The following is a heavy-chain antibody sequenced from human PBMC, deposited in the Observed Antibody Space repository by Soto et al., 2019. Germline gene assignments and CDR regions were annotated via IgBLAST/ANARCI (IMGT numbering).Heavy chain of an antibody. CDR3: ARVLDELLWFGELFPPSYYYYGMDV. V-gene: IGHV3-7*05. Sequence: GGSLRLSCAASGFTFSSYWMSWVRQAPGKGLEWVANIKQDGSEKYYVDSVKGRFTISRDNAKNSLYLQMNSLRAEDTAVYYCARVLDELLWFGELFPPSYYYYGMDVWGQGTTVTVSS. J-gene: IGHJ6*02. D-gene: IGHD3-10*01. CDR1: GFTFSSYW. CDR2: IKQDGSEK.